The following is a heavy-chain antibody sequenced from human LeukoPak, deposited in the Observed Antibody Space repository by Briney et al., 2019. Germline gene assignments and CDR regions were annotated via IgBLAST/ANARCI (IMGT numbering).Heavy chain of an antibody. Sequence: SETLSLTCTVSGGSISSGGYLWSWIRQNPGKGREWIGYIYHGGNTYYNPSLKSRVTISVDTSKNQFSLKLSSVTAADTAVYYCARVRYYGSGEEIDPWGQGTLFTVSS. CDR2: IYHGGNT. J-gene: IGHJ5*02. CDR3: ARVRYYGSGEEIDP. V-gene: IGHV4-31*03. CDR1: GGSISSGGYL. D-gene: IGHD3-10*01.